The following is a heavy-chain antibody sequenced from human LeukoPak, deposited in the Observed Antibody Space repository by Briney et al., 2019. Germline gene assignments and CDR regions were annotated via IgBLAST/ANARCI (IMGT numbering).Heavy chain of an antibody. J-gene: IGHJ3*02. V-gene: IGHV3-9*01. CDR1: GFNLDDYA. Sequence: GGSLRLSCAASGFNLDDYAMHWVRQAPGKVLEWVSSISWDSGSSVYLDSVKGRFTISRDNAKNSLYLQMNSLTPEDTALYYCVKDLRLDLHLDTFHIWGRGTRVTVSS. D-gene: IGHD1-1*01. CDR3: VKDLRLDLHLDTFHI. CDR2: ISWDSGSS.